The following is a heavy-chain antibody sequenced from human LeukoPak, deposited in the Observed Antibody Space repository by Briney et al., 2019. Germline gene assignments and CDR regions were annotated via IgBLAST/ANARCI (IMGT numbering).Heavy chain of an antibody. D-gene: IGHD4-23*01. V-gene: IGHV3-21*06. CDR2: ISSSSNYI. J-gene: IGHJ4*02. Sequence: GGSLRISCAASGFTFSSHSVNWVRQAPGKGLEWVSSISSSSNYIYYADSVKGRFTISRDNTNNFLFLQMNSLRFEDTAVYYCARDFWELPGTGVFDSWGQGTLVTVSS. CDR1: GFTFSSHS. CDR3: ARDFWELPGTGVFDS.